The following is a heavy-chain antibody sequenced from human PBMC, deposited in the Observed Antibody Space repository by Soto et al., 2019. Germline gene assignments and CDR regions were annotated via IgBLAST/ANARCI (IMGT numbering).Heavy chain of an antibody. CDR3: ATQGFGKLHGLVDV. Sequence: QAQLQTSGPGLVKPSETLSLTCTVSSVSINSFTNHYCSWIRQPPGKGLEWVGYISKSGVTRYNPSLRSRVTLSVDTSKNQFSLKLSSVTAADTALYFCATQGFGKLHGLVDVWGQGTTVTVSS. CDR1: SVSINSFTNHY. J-gene: IGHJ6*02. CDR2: ISKSGVT. V-gene: IGHV4-59*08. D-gene: IGHD3-10*01.